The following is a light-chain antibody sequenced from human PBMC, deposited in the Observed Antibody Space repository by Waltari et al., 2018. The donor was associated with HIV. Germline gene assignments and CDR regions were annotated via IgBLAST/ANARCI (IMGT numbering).Light chain of an antibody. V-gene: IGLV2-8*01. CDR3: SSYAVSNRLV. J-gene: IGLJ3*02. CDR2: EVT. CDR1: GSDVGAYNY. Sequence: HSALTQPPSASGSPGQSVTISCTGAGSDVGAYNYVSWYQQHPGKAPKLMIYEVTKRPSGVPDRFFGSKSDNTASLTVSRLQAEDEAVYYCSSYAVSNRLVFGGGTKLTVL.